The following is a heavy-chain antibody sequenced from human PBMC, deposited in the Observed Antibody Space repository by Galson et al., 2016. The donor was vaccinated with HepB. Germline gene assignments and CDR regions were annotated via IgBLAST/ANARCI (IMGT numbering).Heavy chain of an antibody. CDR2: INYSGIII. CDR1: GFTFSDYY. J-gene: IGHJ6*02. V-gene: IGHV3-11*01. Sequence: SLRLSCAASGFTFSDYYMTWIRQAPGKGLEWVSPINYSGIIIYYADSVKGRFTISRDNAKNSLYLQMSSLGAEDTAVYFCVRDDVGVPGVQLFYYYGLDVWGHGTTVTVSS. CDR3: VRDDVGVPGVQLFYYYGLDV. D-gene: IGHD3-3*01.